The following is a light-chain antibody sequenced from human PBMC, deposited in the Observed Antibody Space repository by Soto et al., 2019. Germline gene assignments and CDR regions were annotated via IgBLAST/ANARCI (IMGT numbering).Light chain of an antibody. Sequence: QSALTQPPSASGSPGQSVSISCTGTSSDVGGYNYVSWYQQHPGKAPKLMIYEVTKRPSGVPDRFSGSKSGNTASLTVSGLQGGDEADYYCSSYAGSDVFVFGTGTKLTVL. V-gene: IGLV2-8*01. CDR1: SSDVGGYNY. J-gene: IGLJ1*01. CDR3: SSYAGSDVFV. CDR2: EVT.